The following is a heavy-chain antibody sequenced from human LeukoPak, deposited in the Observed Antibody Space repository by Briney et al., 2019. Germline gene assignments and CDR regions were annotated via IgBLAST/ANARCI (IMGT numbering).Heavy chain of an antibody. CDR3: AKDDCSSTSCYTPTGAFDI. CDR2: ISGSGGST. D-gene: IGHD2-2*02. CDR1: GFTFSSYA. Sequence: GGSLRLSCAASGFTFSSYAMSWVRQAPGKGLEWVSAISGSGGSTYYADSVKGRFTISRDNSKNTLYLQMNSLRAEDTAVYYCAKDDCSSTSCYTPTGAFDIWGQGTMVTVSS. V-gene: IGHV3-23*01. J-gene: IGHJ3*02.